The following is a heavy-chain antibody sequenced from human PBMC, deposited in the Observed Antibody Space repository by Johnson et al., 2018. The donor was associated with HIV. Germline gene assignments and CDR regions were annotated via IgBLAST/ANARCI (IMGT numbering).Heavy chain of an antibody. CDR2: IYSGGNT. J-gene: IGHJ3*02. V-gene: IGHV3-NL1*01. CDR3: ARDRPIAPFDI. D-gene: IGHD3-22*01. Sequence: QVQLVESGGGVVQPGKSLTLSCVASGLSFSNFGIHWVRQAPGKGLEWVSVIYSGGNTYYADSVKGRFTISRDNSKNTLYLQMNSLRAEDTAVYYCARDRPIAPFDIWGQGTMVTVSS. CDR1: GLSFSNFG.